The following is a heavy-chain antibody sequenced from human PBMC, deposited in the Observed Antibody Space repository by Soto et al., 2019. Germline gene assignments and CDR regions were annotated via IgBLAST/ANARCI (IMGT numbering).Heavy chain of an antibody. CDR1: GGSISSSSYY. CDR3: ARHTPAISISDH. J-gene: IGHJ4*02. V-gene: IGHV4-39*01. Sequence: QLQLQESGPGLVKPSETLSLTCTVSGGSISSSSYYWGWIRQPPGKGLEWIGSIYYSGSTYYNPSLTSRVTISVARSTNQFSLKLSSVTAADTAVYYCARHTPAISISDHWGQGTLVTVSS. CDR2: IYYSGST. D-gene: IGHD2-15*01.